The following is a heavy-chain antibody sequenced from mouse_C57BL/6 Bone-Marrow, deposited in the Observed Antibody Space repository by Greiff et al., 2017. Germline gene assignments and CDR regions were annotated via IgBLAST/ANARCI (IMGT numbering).Heavy chain of an antibody. V-gene: IGHV1-50*01. CDR2: IDPSDSYT. D-gene: IGHD2-3*01. J-gene: IGHJ1*03. Sequence: PGQGLEWIGDIDPSDSYTNYNQKFKGKATLTVDTSSSTAYMQLSSLTSEDSAVYYCARDGYYWYFDVWGTGTTVTVSS. CDR3: ARDGYYWYFDV.